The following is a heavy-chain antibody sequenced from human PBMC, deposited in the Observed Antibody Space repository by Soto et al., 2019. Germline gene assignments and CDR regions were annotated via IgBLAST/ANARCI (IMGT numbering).Heavy chain of an antibody. D-gene: IGHD6-6*01. CDR1: GYTFTGYY. Sequence: GASVKVSCKASGYTFTGYYMHWVRQAPGQGLEWMGWINPNSGGTNYAQKFQGRVTMTRDTSISTAYMELSRLRSDDTAVYLCARVRNSSPFYYYYGMDVWGQGTTVTVSS. CDR3: ARVRNSSPFYYYYGMDV. CDR2: INPNSGGT. V-gene: IGHV1-2*02. J-gene: IGHJ6*02.